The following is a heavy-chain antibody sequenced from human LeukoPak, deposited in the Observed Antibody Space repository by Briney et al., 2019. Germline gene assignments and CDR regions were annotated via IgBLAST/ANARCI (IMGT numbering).Heavy chain of an antibody. CDR1: GGTFSSYA. J-gene: IGHJ5*02. Sequence: SVKVSCKASGGTFSSYAISWVRQAPGQGLEWMGGIIPIFGTANYAQKFQGRVTITADESTRTAYMELSSLRSEDTAVYYCARGGDSITMILNWFDPWGQGTLVTVSS. CDR2: IIPIFGTA. V-gene: IGHV1-69*13. CDR3: ARGGDSITMILNWFDP. D-gene: IGHD3-22*01.